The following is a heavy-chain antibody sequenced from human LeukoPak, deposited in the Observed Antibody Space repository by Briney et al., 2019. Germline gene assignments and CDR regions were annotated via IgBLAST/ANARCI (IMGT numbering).Heavy chain of an antibody. D-gene: IGHD2-2*01. J-gene: IGHJ4*02. CDR3: ARGGYCSSTSCYYLDY. CDR2: IYSGGST. CDR1: GFTVSSNY. Sequence: GGSLRLSCAASGFTVSSNYMSWVRQAPGKGLEWVSFIYSGGSTYYADSVKGRITISRDNSENTLYLQMNSLRAEDTAVYYCARGGYCSSTSCYYLDYWGQGTLVTVSS. V-gene: IGHV3-53*01.